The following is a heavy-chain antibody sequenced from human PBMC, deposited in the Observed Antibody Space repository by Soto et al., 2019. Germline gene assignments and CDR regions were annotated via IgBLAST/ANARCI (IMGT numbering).Heavy chain of an antibody. D-gene: IGHD3-3*01. J-gene: IGHJ4*02. V-gene: IGHV3-23*01. Sequence: GGSLRLSCAASGFTFSSYAMSWVRQAPGKGLEWVSAISGSGGSTYYADSVKGRFTISRDNSKNTLYLQMNSLRAEDTAVYYCAKMVRYYDFWSGYFDYWGQGTLVTVSS. CDR1: GFTFSSYA. CDR3: AKMVRYYDFWSGYFDY. CDR2: ISGSGGST.